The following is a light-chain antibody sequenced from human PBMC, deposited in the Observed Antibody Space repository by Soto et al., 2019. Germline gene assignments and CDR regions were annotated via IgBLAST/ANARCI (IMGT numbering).Light chain of an antibody. CDR1: SSDVGGFNY. V-gene: IGLV2-14*03. Sequence: QSVLTQPASVSGSPGQSITISCTGTSSDVGGFNYVSWYQHHPGKAPKLLVYDVSNRPSGVSNRFSGSKSGNTASLTISGLRAEAQADYYSISYTMSNTEIFGSGTKVTVL. CDR3: ISYTMSNTEI. J-gene: IGLJ1*01. CDR2: DVS.